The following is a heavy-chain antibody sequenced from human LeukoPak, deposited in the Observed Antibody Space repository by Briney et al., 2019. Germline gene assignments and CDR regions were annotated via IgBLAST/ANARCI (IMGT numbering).Heavy chain of an antibody. CDR3: ARWGTGYYDSSGYYP. CDR2: IIPIFGTA. D-gene: IGHD3-22*01. V-gene: IGHV1-69*13. Sequence: SVKVSCKASGGTFSSYAISWVRQAPGQGLEWMGGIIPIFGTANYAQKFQGRVTITADESTSTAYMELRSLRSDDTAVYYCARWGTGYYDSSGYYPWGQGTLVTVSS. J-gene: IGHJ5*02. CDR1: GGTFSSYA.